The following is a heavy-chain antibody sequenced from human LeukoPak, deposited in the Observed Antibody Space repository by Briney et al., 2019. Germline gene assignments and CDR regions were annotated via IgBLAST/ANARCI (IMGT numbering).Heavy chain of an antibody. D-gene: IGHD6-25*01. CDR2: ISGSGGST. CDR1: GFTFSSYA. Sequence: GGSLRLSCAASGFTFSSYAMSWVRQAPGKGLEWVSAISGSGGSTYYADSVKGRFTISRDNAKNSLYLQMNSLRAEDTAVYYCARVVAARFDYWGQGTLVTVSS. CDR3: ARVVAARFDY. V-gene: IGHV3-23*01. J-gene: IGHJ4*02.